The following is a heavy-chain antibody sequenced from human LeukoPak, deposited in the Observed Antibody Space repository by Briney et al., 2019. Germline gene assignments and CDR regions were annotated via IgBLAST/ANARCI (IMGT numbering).Heavy chain of an antibody. Sequence: GSLRLSCAASGFTFSSYAMSWVRQAPGKGLEWVSAISGSGGSTYYADSVKGRFTISRDNSKNTLYLQMNSLRAEDTAVYYCAKAGYSSSWYAVGDYFDYWGQGTLVTVSS. J-gene: IGHJ4*02. CDR3: AKAGYSSSWYAVGDYFDY. CDR1: GFTFSSYA. D-gene: IGHD6-13*01. V-gene: IGHV3-23*01. CDR2: ISGSGGST.